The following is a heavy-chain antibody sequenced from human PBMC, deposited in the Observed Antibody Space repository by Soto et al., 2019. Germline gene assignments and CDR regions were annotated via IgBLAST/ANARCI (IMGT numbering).Heavy chain of an antibody. CDR2: IIPIFGIA. Sequence: QVQLVQSGAEVKKPGSSVKVSCKASGGTFSSYTISWVRQAPGQGLEWMGRIIPIFGIANYAQKFQGRVTITADKSTSTANMELSSLRSEDTAVYYCARAPYSIAAAGGSWFDPWGQGTLVTVSS. CDR1: GGTFSSYT. CDR3: ARAPYSIAAAGGSWFDP. D-gene: IGHD6-13*01. J-gene: IGHJ5*02. V-gene: IGHV1-69*02.